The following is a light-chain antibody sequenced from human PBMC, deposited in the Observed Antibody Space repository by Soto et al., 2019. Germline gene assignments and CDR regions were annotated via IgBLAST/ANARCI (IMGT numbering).Light chain of an antibody. CDR2: YTS. V-gene: IGKV3-11*01. CDR1: QSVSTF. CDR3: HQRQSWPRT. J-gene: IGKJ1*01. Sequence: EIVLTQSPATLSLSPGARALLSCRASQSVSTFLAWFQQKPGQPPRLLIYYTSNRATGIPARFSGSGSGTDFTLTINSLAPEDFAIYYCHQRQSWPRTFGQGTKVDIK.